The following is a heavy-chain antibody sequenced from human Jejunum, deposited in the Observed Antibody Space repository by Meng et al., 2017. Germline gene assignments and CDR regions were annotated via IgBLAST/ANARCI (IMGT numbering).Heavy chain of an antibody. Sequence: QGAGPGRVRPSETPPPPCHGYGDSVSSDNYYWSWIRQPPGKGLEWIGYIYYSGSTDHNPSLKSRVTMSVDTSRNQFSLNLSSVTAADTAVYYCARVILYSGSYYFDSWGQGTLVTVSS. D-gene: IGHD1-26*01. CDR1: GDSVSSDNYY. J-gene: IGHJ4*02. V-gene: IGHV4-61*01. CDR2: IYYSGST. CDR3: ARVILYSGSYYFDS.